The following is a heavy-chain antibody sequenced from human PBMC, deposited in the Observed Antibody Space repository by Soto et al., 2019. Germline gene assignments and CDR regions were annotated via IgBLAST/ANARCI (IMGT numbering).Heavy chain of an antibody. J-gene: IGHJ4*02. V-gene: IGHV3-48*03. Sequence: GGSLRLSCAASGFTFSSYEMNWVRQAPGKGLEWVSYISYSGSTIYYADSVKGRFTISRDNAKNSLYLQMNSLRAEDTAVYYCARGLRNYYDRSGLYYWGQGTLVTVSS. D-gene: IGHD3-22*01. CDR1: GFTFSSYE. CDR2: ISYSGSTI. CDR3: ARGLRNYYDRSGLYY.